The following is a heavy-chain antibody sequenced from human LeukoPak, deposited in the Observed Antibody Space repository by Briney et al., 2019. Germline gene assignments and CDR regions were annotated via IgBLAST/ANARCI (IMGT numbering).Heavy chain of an antibody. CDR1: GGSISSYY. CDR3: ARGNYGSGSFPYYYYGMDV. D-gene: IGHD3-10*01. CDR2: IYYSGST. Sequence: SWESLSLTCTASGGSISSYYWSWIRQAPGKGLEWIGYIYYSGSTNYNPSLKSRVTISVDTSKNQFSLKLSSVTAADTAVYYCARGNYGSGSFPYYYYGMDVWGQGTTVTVSS. J-gene: IGHJ6*02. V-gene: IGHV4-59*01.